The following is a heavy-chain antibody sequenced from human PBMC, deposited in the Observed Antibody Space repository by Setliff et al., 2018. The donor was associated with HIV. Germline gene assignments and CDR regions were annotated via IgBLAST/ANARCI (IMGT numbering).Heavy chain of an antibody. V-gene: IGHV3-23*01. D-gene: IGHD6-13*01. CDR2: ISSGGGT. Sequence: GSLRLSCAASGFTFSSHTMSWVRQAPGKGLEWVSAISSGGGTYYADFVKGRFTISRDNSKNTLYLQMNSLRAEDTAVYYCAKAPLTIVATGGEDCWGQGTLVTVSS. J-gene: IGHJ4*02. CDR3: AKAPLTIVATGGEDC. CDR1: GFTFSSHT.